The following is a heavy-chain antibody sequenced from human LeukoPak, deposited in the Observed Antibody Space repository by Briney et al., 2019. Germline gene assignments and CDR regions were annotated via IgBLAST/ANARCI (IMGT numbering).Heavy chain of an antibody. CDR1: GYTFTSYG. Sequence: GASVKVSCKASGYTFTSYGISWVRQAPGQGLEWMGGIIPIFGTANYAQKFQGRVTITADKSTSTAYMELSSLRSEDTAVYYCARETKYSGTVTGTSYYYYYYMDVWGKGTTVTVSS. J-gene: IGHJ6*03. CDR3: ARETKYSGTVTGTSYYYYYYMDV. V-gene: IGHV1-69*06. D-gene: IGHD4-17*01. CDR2: IIPIFGTA.